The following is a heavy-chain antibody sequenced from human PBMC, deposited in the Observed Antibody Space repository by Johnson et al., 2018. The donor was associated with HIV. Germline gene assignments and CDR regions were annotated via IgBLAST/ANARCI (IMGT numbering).Heavy chain of an antibody. CDR1: GFTFSTYD. CDR3: ARARRYSSSWPDAFDI. J-gene: IGHJ3*02. D-gene: IGHD6-13*01. CDR2: IGTAGDT. V-gene: IGHV3-13*01. Sequence: VQLVESGGGVVQPGGSLRLSCAASGFTFSTYDMHWVRQATGKGLEWVSAIGTAGDTYYPGSVQGRFTIYRENAKNALYLQMNSLRAGDTAVYYCARARRYSSSWPDAFDIWGQGTMVTVSS.